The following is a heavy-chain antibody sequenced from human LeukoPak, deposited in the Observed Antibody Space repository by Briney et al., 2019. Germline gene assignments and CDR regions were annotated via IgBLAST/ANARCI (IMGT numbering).Heavy chain of an antibody. CDR1: GGPISSGGYY. V-gene: IGHV4-31*03. Sequence: SQTLSLTCTVSGGPISSGGYYWSWIRQHPGKGLEWIGYIYYSGSTYYNPSLKSRVTISVDTSKNQFSLKLSSVTAADTAVYYCARVLAGYFDYWGQGTLVTVSS. CDR2: IYYSGST. J-gene: IGHJ4*02. CDR3: ARVLAGYFDY. D-gene: IGHD6-19*01.